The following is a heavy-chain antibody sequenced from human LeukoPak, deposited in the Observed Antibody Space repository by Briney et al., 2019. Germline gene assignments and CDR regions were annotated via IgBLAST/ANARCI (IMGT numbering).Heavy chain of an antibody. CDR3: ARGGYSGCDPAFDY. D-gene: IGHD5-12*01. J-gene: IGHJ4*02. CDR2: MNPNSGNT. V-gene: IGHV1-8*03. CDR1: GYTFTSYD. Sequence: ASVKVSCKASGYTFTSYDINWVRQATGQGLEWMGWMNPNSGNTGYAQKFQGRVTITRNTSISTAYMELSSLRSEDTAVYYCARGGYSGCDPAFDYWGQGTLVTVSS.